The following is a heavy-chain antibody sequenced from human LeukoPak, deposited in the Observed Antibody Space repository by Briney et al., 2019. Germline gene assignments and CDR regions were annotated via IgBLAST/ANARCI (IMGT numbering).Heavy chain of an antibody. J-gene: IGHJ5*01. V-gene: IGHV3-23*01. CDR2: ISGSGGST. Sequence: GGSLRLSCAASGFTFSSYAMSWVRQAPGKGLEWVSAISGSGGSTYYADSVKGRFTISRDNAENSLYLQMNSLRADDTAVYLCARDGTTDRYNWFDSWGQGALVTVSS. CDR1: GFTFSSYA. CDR3: ARDGTTDRYNWFDS. D-gene: IGHD1-1*01.